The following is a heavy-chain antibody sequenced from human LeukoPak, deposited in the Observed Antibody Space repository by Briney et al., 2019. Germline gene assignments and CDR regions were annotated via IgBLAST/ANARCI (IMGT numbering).Heavy chain of an antibody. J-gene: IGHJ3*02. CDR2: ISYDGSNK. V-gene: IGHV3-30-3*01. CDR3: ARDKPGDAFDI. Sequence: PGRSLRLSCAASGFTFSSYAMHWVRQAPGKGLEWVAVISYDGSNKYYADSVKGRFTISRDNSKNTLYLQMNSLRAEDTAVYYCARDKPGDAFDIWGQGTMVTVSS. CDR1: GFTFSSYA.